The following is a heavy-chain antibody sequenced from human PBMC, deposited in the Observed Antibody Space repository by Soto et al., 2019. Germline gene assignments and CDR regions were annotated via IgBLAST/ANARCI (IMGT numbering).Heavy chain of an antibody. CDR1: GYIFSNFF. CDR3: ARVNWNDLPFGFDY. V-gene: IGHV1-46*01. CDR2: INPTDGTT. J-gene: IGHJ4*02. D-gene: IGHD1-1*01. Sequence: QVQLVQSGAEVKRPGASVKVSCKASGYIFSNFFIHWVRQAPGQGLQWMGRINPTDGTTISAQKFQGRVFMTRDTSTSTFYMDLSSLRSDDTAVYYCARVNWNDLPFGFDYWGQGTLVTVSS.